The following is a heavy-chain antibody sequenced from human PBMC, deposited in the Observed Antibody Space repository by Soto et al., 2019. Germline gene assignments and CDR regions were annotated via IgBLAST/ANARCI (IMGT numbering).Heavy chain of an antibody. CDR3: ARGLQCSSTSCYRYYYYYGMDV. V-gene: IGHV4-31*03. Sequence: PSETLSLTCTVSGGSISSGGYYWSWIRQHPGKGLEWIGYIYYSGSTYYNPSLKSRVTISVDTSKNQFSLKLSSVTAADTAVYYCARGLQCSSTSCYRYYYYYGMDVWGQGTTVTVSS. CDR2: IYYSGST. D-gene: IGHD2-2*01. CDR1: GGSISSGGYY. J-gene: IGHJ6*02.